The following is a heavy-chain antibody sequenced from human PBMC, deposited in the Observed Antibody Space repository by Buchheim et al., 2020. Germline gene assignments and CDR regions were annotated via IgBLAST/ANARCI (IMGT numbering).Heavy chain of an antibody. Sequence: EVQLLESGGGLVQPGGSLRLSCAASGFTFSSYAMSWVRQAPGKGLEWVSAISCDGSSTYYADSVKGRFTISRDNSKNTLYLQMNSLRAEDTAVYYCEKVPVPGIAVAGIPIWHWGQGSLLTVSS. CDR1: GFTFSSYA. CDR3: EKVPVPGIAVAGIPIWH. CDR2: ISCDGSST. D-gene: IGHD6-19*01. J-gene: IGHJ1*01. V-gene: IGHV3-23*01.